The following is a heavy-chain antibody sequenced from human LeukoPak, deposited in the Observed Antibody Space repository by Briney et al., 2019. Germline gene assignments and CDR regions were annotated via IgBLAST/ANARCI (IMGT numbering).Heavy chain of an antibody. CDR2: INQHGDNK. Sequence: PGGSLGLSCAASGFTFSTYWVTWVRQAPGKGLEWVGNINQHGDNKNYVDSVKGRFTISRDNARNSLYLQMNSLRAEDTAVYYCARDGSGGWFAPWGQGTLVTVSS. CDR1: GFTFSTYW. CDR3: ARDGSGGWFAP. V-gene: IGHV3-7*05. J-gene: IGHJ5*02. D-gene: IGHD1-1*01.